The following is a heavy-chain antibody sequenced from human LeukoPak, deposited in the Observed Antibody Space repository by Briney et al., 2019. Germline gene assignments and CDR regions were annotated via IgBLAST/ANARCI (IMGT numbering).Heavy chain of an antibody. V-gene: IGHV1-69*04. Sequence: SVKVSCKASGGTFSSYAISWVRQTPGQGLEWMGRIIPIFGIANYAQKFQGRVTITADKSTSTAYMELSSLRSEDTAVYYCAREPESGAPDYWGQGTLVTVSS. D-gene: IGHD3-10*01. CDR2: IIPIFGIA. J-gene: IGHJ4*02. CDR3: AREPESGAPDY. CDR1: GGTFSSYA.